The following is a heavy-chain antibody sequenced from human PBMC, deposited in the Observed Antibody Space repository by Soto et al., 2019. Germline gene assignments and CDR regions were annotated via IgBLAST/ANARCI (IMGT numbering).Heavy chain of an antibody. Sequence: HVQLVQSGTEVKKPGASVRVSCMVSGYPFTTYYIHWVRQAPGQGLEWMGWIDPRSGGTVYEQKFQGRVTMTRDTSISTVYMDLSVLTSDDTALYYCATDDCGIFPYWGQGSLVTVSS. J-gene: IGHJ4*02. CDR3: ATDDCGIFPY. CDR2: IDPRSGGT. CDR1: GYPFTTYY. V-gene: IGHV1-2*02. D-gene: IGHD1-26*01.